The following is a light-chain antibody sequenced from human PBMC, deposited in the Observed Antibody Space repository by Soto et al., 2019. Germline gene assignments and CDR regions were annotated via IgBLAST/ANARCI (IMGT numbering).Light chain of an antibody. Sequence: SYELTQPPWVSVAPGQTASVTCGGNNIGTKGVYWYQQKPGQAPVLIVYDNSDRPSGIPERFSGSNSGNTATLTISRVEAGDEAHYYCSSYAGSNNFVFGTGTKVTVL. J-gene: IGLJ1*01. CDR2: DNS. CDR3: SSYAGSNNFV. V-gene: IGLV3-21*02. CDR1: NIGTKG.